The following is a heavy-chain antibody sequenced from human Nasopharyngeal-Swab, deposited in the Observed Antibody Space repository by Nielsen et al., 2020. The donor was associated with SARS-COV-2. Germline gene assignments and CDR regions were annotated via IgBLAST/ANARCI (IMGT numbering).Heavy chain of an antibody. CDR1: SDSISSTTYF. CDR2: VYFSGST. V-gene: IGHV4-39*01. Sequence: SETLSFTCTVSSDSISSTTYFWGWIRQPPGKGLEWIGSVYFSGSTFYNPSLKSRVSISIDTSKKQFSLTVNSVTVADTAFYYRTGHDRSGGPDYWGQGTLVTVSS. D-gene: IGHD3-3*01. CDR3: TGHDRSGGPDY. J-gene: IGHJ4*02.